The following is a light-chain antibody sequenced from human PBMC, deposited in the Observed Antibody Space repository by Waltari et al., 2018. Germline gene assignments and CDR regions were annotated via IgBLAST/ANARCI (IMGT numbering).Light chain of an antibody. CDR1: QSVGSD. J-gene: IGKJ1*01. Sequence: EILMTQSPATLSVSPGDRVTLSCGASQSVGSDLAWYQQKPGQAPRLLIHGISIRATGLPAGFSGRGSGTEFTLTINSLQSEDFAIYYCQQYNNWPWTFGQGTRVEIK. CDR2: GIS. CDR3: QQYNNWPWT. V-gene: IGKV3-15*01.